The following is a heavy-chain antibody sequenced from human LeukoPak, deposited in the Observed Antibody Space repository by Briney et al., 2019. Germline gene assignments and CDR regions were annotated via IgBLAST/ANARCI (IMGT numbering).Heavy chain of an antibody. CDR1: GFTFSSYS. V-gene: IGHV3-21*01. CDR2: ISSSSSYI. Sequence: GGSLRLSCAASGFTFSSYSMNWVRQAPGKGREWVSPISSSSSYIYYADSVKGGFTISRDNAKKSLYLQMNRLRAEDTGVYYCARVGTYCSSTSCYPQTDYWGQGTLVTVSS. J-gene: IGHJ4*02. CDR3: ARVGTYCSSTSCYPQTDY. D-gene: IGHD2-2*01.